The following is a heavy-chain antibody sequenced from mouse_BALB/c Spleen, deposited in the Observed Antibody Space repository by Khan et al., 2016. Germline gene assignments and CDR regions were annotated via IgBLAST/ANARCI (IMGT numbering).Heavy chain of an antibody. V-gene: IGHV1S56*01. Sequence: QVQLKQSGPELVKPGASVRISCKASGYTFTSYYIHWVKQRPGQGLEWIGWIYPGNVNTKYNEKFKGKATLTADKSSSTAYMQLSSLTSEDSAVYFCARSGSYVDAMDYWGQGTSVTVSS. CDR2: IYPGNVNT. CDR1: GYTFTSYY. J-gene: IGHJ4*01. CDR3: ARSGSYVDAMDY. D-gene: IGHD1-1*02.